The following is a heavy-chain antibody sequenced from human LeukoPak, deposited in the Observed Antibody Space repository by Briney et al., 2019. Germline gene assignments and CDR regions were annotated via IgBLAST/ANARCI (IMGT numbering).Heavy chain of an antibody. V-gene: IGHV3-48*02. J-gene: IGHJ4*02. CDR1: GFTFSTYS. CDR3: ARVGSGSYYFDY. Sequence: VSLRLSCAASGFTFSTYSMNWVRQAPGKGLEWVSYISSGSSTIYYADSVKGRLTISRDNAKNSLYLQMNSLRDEDTAVYYCARVGSGSYYFDYWGQGTLVTVSS. CDR2: ISSGSSTI. D-gene: IGHD3-10*01.